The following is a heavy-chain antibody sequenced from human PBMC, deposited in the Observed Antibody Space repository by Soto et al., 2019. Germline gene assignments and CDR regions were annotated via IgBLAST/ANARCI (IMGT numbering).Heavy chain of an antibody. CDR3: XXXXTXXXPFDY. CDR1: GGTFSTYV. Sequence: QVQLVQSGAEVKKPGSSVKVSCKASGGTFSTYVISWVRQAPGQGLEWMGGIIPIFGTANYAQKFQGRVTISADESTSTAYMELSXLRSXDTAVXXXXXXXTXXXPFDYWGQGTLVTVSS. J-gene: IGHJ4*02. CDR2: IIPIFGTA. V-gene: IGHV1-69*12.